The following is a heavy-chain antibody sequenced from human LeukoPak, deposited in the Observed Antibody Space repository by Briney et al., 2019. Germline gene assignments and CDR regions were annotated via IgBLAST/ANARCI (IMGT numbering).Heavy chain of an antibody. Sequence: GGSLRLSCAASGFTFGDYYMSWIRQAPGKGLEWVSYISSSGSTIYYADSVKGRFTISRDNAKNSLYLQMNSLRAEDTAVYYCARSYYYGSGSYDYYYGMDVWGQGTTVTVSS. CDR3: ARSYYYGSGSYDYYYGMDV. CDR1: GFTFGDYY. D-gene: IGHD3-10*01. CDR2: ISSSGSTI. J-gene: IGHJ6*02. V-gene: IGHV3-11*01.